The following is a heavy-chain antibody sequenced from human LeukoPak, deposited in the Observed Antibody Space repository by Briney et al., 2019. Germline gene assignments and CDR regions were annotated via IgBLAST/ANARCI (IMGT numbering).Heavy chain of an antibody. CDR3: AKAPPYKKYFDY. J-gene: IGHJ4*02. V-gene: IGHV3-21*01. CDR2: ISSSSYI. Sequence: GGSLRLSCAASGFTFSSYSMNWVRQAPGKGLEWVSSISSSSYIYYADSVKGRFTISRDNAKNSLYLQMNSLRAEDTAVYYCAKAPPYKKYFDYWGQGTLVTVSS. D-gene: IGHD1-1*01. CDR1: GFTFSSYS.